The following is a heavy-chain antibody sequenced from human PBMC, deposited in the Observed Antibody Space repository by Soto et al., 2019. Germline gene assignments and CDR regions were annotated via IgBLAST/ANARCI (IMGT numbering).Heavy chain of an antibody. D-gene: IGHD3-3*01. Sequence: PSETLSLSCAISGDSVSSNSAAWNWIRQSPSRGLEWLGRTYYRSKWYNDYAVSVKSRITINPDTSKNQFSLQLNSVTPEDTAVYYCARDSLYYDFWSGYYHYGMAVWGQGTTVTVSS. V-gene: IGHV6-1*01. J-gene: IGHJ6*02. CDR2: TYYRSKWYN. CDR1: GDSVSSNSAA. CDR3: ARDSLYYDFWSGYYHYGMAV.